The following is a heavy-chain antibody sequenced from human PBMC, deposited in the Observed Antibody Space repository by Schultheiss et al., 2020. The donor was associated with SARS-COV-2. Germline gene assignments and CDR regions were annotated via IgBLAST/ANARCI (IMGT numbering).Heavy chain of an antibody. CDR1: GFSFSTYA. CDR2: ISYDGRNK. Sequence: GESLKISCAASGFSFSTYAMHWVRQAPGKGLEWVAVISYDGRNKYYADSVKGRFTISRDNSKNTLYLRMNSLRAEDTAVYYCARAKWGATTTVVIRWGQGGVITV. V-gene: IGHV3-30*01. D-gene: IGHD4-23*01. J-gene: IGHJ4*02. CDR3: ARAKWGATTTVVIR.